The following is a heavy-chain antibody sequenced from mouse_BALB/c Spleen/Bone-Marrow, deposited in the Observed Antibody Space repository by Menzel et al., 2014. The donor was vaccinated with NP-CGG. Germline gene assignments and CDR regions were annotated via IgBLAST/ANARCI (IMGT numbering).Heavy chain of an antibody. CDR3: ARGGQLGAMDY. CDR2: ISDGGSYT. Sequence: EVMLVESGGGLVKPGGSLKLSCAASGFTFSDYYMYWVRQTPEKRLEWVATISDGGSYTYYPDSVKGRFTISRDNAKNNLFLQMSSVKSEDTAMYYCARGGQLGAMDYWGQGTSVTVSS. D-gene: IGHD3-2*01. CDR1: GFTFSDYY. J-gene: IGHJ4*01. V-gene: IGHV5-4*02.